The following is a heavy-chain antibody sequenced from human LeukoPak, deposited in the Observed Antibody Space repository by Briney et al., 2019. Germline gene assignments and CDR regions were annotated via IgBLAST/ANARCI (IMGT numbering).Heavy chain of an antibody. V-gene: IGHV4-31*03. CDR3: ARSRRITMVRGGILFDP. J-gene: IGHJ5*02. CDR1: GGSISSGGYY. CDR2: IYYSGST. D-gene: IGHD3-10*01. Sequence: SQTLSLTCTVSGGSISSGGYYWSWIRQHPGKGLEWIGYIYYSGSTYYNPSLKSRVTISVDTSKNQFSLKLSSVTAADTAVYYCARSRRITMVRGGILFDPWGQGTLVTVSS.